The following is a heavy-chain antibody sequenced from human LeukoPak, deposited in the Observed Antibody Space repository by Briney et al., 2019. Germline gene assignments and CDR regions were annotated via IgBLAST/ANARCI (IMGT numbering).Heavy chain of an antibody. CDR2: IRYDGSNK. CDR1: GFTFSSYG. V-gene: IGHV3-30*02. J-gene: IGHJ5*01. Sequence: GGSLRLSCAASGFTFSSYGMHWVRQAPGKGLEWVAFIRYDGSNKYYADSVKGRFTISRDNSKNTLYLQMNSLRAEDTAVYYCAKDGLYSSLTNWFDSWGQGTLVTVSS. CDR3: AKDGLYSSLTNWFDS. D-gene: IGHD6-19*01.